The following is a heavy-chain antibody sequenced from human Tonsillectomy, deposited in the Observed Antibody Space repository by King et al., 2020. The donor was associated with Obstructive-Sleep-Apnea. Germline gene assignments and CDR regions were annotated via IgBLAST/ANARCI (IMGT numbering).Heavy chain of an antibody. J-gene: IGHJ3*02. D-gene: IGHD3-10*01. CDR3: ARDGRRVRGGLAFDI. Sequence: QVQLQESGPGLVKPSQTLSLTCTVSGGSISSGDYYWSWIRQPPGKGLEWIGNIYYSGSTYCNPSLKSRVTISLDTSKNQFSLKLSSVTAADTAVYYCARDGRRVRGGLAFDIWGQGTMVTVSS. V-gene: IGHV4-30-4*01. CDR1: GGSISSGDYY. CDR2: IYYSGST.